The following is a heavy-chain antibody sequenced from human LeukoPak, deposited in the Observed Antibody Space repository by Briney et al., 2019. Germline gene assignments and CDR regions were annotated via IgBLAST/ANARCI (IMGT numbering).Heavy chain of an antibody. D-gene: IGHD6-19*01. Sequence: GGSLRLSCAASGFTFSDYTMNWIRQAPGKGLEWISYISSSGTNINYADSVRGRFAISRDNPKKALYLQMKSLRAEDTAVYYCARERNLEIAVAGTIFNYWGQGALVTVSS. V-gene: IGHV3-11*04. CDR3: ARERNLEIAVAGTIFNY. J-gene: IGHJ4*02. CDR2: ISSSGTNI. CDR1: GFTFSDYT.